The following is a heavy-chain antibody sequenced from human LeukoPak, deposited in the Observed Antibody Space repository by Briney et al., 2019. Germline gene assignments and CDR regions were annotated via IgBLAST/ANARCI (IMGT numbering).Heavy chain of an antibody. CDR1: GYTFTSYA. CDR3: ARGYCSSTSCQYYFDY. CDR2: INAGNGDT. V-gene: IGHV1-3*01. J-gene: IGHJ4*02. Sequence: ASVKVSCKASGYTFTSYALHWVRQAPGQRVEWMGWINAGNGDTKYSQKFQGRVTITRDTSASTAYMELSSLRSEDTAVYHCARGYCSSTSCQYYFDYWGQGTLVTVSS. D-gene: IGHD2-2*01.